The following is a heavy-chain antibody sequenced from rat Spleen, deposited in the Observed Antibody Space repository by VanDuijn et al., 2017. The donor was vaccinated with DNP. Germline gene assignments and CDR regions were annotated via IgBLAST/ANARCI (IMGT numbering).Heavy chain of an antibody. V-gene: IGHV5-25*01. CDR3: AKRWYGSFDY. J-gene: IGHJ2*01. Sequence: EVQLVESGGGLVLPGGSLKFSCAASGFSFSDYDMAWVRQAPTKGLEWVSSISSTGEVTYYQDSLKGRFTVSRDNTKSTLYLQMDRLRSEDTATYYCAKRWYGSFDYWGQGVMVTVSS. CDR1: GFSFSDYD. D-gene: IGHD1-12*02. CDR2: ISSTGEVT.